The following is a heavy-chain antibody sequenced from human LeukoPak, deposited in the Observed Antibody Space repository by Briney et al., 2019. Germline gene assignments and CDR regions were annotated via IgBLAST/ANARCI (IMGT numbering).Heavy chain of an antibody. J-gene: IGHJ4*02. D-gene: IGHD4-11*01. CDR1: GFTVSSNY. Sequence: GGSLRLSCAASGFTVSSNYMSWVRQAPGKGLEWVAFIPYDGINKYYADSVKGRFTIYRDNSKNTLYLQMNSLRAEDTAVYYCAKDKYSNYADYWGQGTLVTVSS. CDR3: AKDKYSNYADY. CDR2: IPYDGINK. V-gene: IGHV3-30*02.